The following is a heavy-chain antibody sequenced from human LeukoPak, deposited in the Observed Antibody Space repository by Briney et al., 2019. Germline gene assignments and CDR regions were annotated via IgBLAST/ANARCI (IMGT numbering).Heavy chain of an antibody. CDR1: GYSISSGYY. J-gene: IGHJ4*02. V-gene: IGHV4-38-2*01. CDR2: IYHSGST. CDR3: ARQNRYDIYYFDF. Sequence: SETLSLTCAVSGYSISSGYYWGWIRQPPGKGLEWIGSIYHSGSTYYNPSLKSRVTISVDTSKNQFSLKLSSVTAADTAVYYCARQNRYDIYYFDFWGQGTVVTVSS. D-gene: IGHD3/OR15-3a*01.